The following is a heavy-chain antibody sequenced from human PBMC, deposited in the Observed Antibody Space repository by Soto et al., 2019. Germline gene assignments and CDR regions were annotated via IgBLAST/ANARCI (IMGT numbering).Heavy chain of an antibody. CDR3: AKGRVAGGYYLDD. Sequence: QVQLVESGGGVVQPGRSLRLSCAASGFTFSTYGMHWVRQAPGKGLEWVAVISYDGSNKYYADSVKGRFTISRDNSKKTMYLLMHSLRAEDTAVYYGAKGRVAGGYYLDDWGQGILVTVSS. J-gene: IGHJ4*02. V-gene: IGHV3-30*18. CDR1: GFTFSTYG. CDR2: ISYDGSNK. D-gene: IGHD6-13*01.